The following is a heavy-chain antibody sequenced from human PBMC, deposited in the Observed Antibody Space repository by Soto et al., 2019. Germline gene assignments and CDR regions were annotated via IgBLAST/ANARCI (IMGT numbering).Heavy chain of an antibody. CDR3: ASPMYVQLPNSGLNY. Sequence: GGSLRLSCAASGFTFSSYGMHWVRQAPGKGLEWVAVIWYDGSNKYYADSVKGRFTISRDNSKNTLYLQMNSLRAEDTAVYYCASPMYVQLPNSGLNYWGQGTLVTVSS. V-gene: IGHV3-33*01. J-gene: IGHJ4*02. D-gene: IGHD2-2*01. CDR2: IWYDGSNK. CDR1: GFTFSSYG.